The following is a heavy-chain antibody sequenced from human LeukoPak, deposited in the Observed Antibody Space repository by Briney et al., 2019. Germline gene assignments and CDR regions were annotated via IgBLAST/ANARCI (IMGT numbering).Heavy chain of an antibody. CDR3: ANGAWPRHQRDYFDY. J-gene: IGHJ4*02. CDR2: TSYDRSNI. Sequence: GGSLRLSCAASGFTFSSYGMHWVRQAPGKGLEWVAVTSYDRSNIYYADSVKGRFTISRDNSKNTLFLQMNSLRPEDTAVYFCANGAWPRHQRDYFDYWGQGTLVTVSS. CDR1: GFTFSSYG. V-gene: IGHV3-30*18. D-gene: IGHD1-26*01.